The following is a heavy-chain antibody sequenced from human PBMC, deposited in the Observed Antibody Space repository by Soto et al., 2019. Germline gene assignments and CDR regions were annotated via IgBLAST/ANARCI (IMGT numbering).Heavy chain of an antibody. CDR1: GYTFSTSG. D-gene: IGHD6-13*01. CDR3: ARDWAVAGPFDY. CDR2: ISAYNGNT. J-gene: IGHJ4*02. Sequence: ASVKVSCKASGYTFSTSGMSWLRQAPGQGLEWMGWISAYNGNTNYAPKLQGRVTMTTDTSTSTAYMELRSLRSDVTAVYYCARDWAVAGPFDYWGKGTPVTV. V-gene: IGHV1-18*01.